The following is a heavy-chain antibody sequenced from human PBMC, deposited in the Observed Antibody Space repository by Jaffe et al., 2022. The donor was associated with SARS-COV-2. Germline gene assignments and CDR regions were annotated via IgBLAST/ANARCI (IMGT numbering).Heavy chain of an antibody. Sequence: EVHLVESGGGLAQPGGSLRLSCAASGFTFRNYAMTWVRQAPGKGLEWVSGISGSDDSAFYTNSVRGRFTISRDNSKNMVYLQMNGLRADDTAVYYCAKGGDESCYSRADYWGQGTLVTVSS. J-gene: IGHJ4*02. V-gene: IGHV3-23*04. D-gene: IGHD2-21*01. CDR3: AKGGDESCYSRADY. CDR2: ISGSDDSA. CDR1: GFTFRNYA.